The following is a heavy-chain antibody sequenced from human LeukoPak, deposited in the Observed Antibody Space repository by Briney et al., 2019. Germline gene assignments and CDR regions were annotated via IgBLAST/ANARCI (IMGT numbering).Heavy chain of an antibody. Sequence: GGSLRLSCAASGFTFSSYGMSWVRQAPRKGLEWVSAISGSGGSTYYADSVKGRFTISRDNSKNTLYLQMNSLRAEDTAVYYCARDPPSRGTRYFDYWGQGTLVTVSS. CDR3: ARDPPSRGTRYFDY. CDR2: ISGSGGST. J-gene: IGHJ4*02. CDR1: GFTFSSYG. D-gene: IGHD3-16*01. V-gene: IGHV3-23*01.